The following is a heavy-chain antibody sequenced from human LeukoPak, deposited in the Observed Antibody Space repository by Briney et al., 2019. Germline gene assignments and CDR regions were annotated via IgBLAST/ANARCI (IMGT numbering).Heavy chain of an antibody. CDR1: GFTFSSYW. V-gene: IGHV3-30-3*01. CDR3: ARGVRSQYSSSWYVWDDYYYGMDV. D-gene: IGHD6-13*01. CDR2: ISYDGSNK. J-gene: IGHJ6*02. Sequence: PGGSLRLSCAASGFTFSSYWMHWVRQAPAKGLEWVAVISYDGSNKYYADSVKGRFTISRDNSKNTLYLQMNSLRAEDTAVYYCARGVRSQYSSSWYVWDDYYYGMDVWGQGTTVTVSS.